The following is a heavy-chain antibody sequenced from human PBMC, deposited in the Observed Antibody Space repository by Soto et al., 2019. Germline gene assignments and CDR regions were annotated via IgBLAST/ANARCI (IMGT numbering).Heavy chain of an antibody. CDR1: GFTFSSYA. CDR2: ISYDGSNK. D-gene: IGHD3-22*01. V-gene: IGHV3-30-3*01. CDR3: AKDGATTYFTMIVVVINWFDY. Sequence: QVQLVESGGGVVQPGRSLRLSCAASGFTFSSYAMHWVRQAPGKGLEWVAVISYDGSNKYYADSVKGRFTISRDNSKNTLYLQMNSLRAEDTAVYYCAKDGATTYFTMIVVVINWFDYWGQGTLVTVSS. J-gene: IGHJ4*02.